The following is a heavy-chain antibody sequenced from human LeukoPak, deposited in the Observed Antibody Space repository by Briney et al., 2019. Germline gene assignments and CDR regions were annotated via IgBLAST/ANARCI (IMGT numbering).Heavy chain of an antibody. CDR3: TREMLAKDSGSFPFDY. CDR2: IRSRPNSYAT. J-gene: IGHJ4*02. V-gene: IGHV3-73*01. CDR1: GFTFSGSA. D-gene: IGHD1-26*01. Sequence: GGSLRLSCAASGFTFSGSAMHWVRQASGRGLEWVGRIRSRPNSYATAYTASVKGRFTISRDDSKNTAYLQMNSLKTEDTAVYFCTREMLAKDSGSFPFDYWGQGTLVTVSS.